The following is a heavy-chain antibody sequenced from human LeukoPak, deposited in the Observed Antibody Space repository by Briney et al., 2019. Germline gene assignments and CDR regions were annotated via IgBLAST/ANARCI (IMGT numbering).Heavy chain of an antibody. Sequence: ASVKVSCKASGYTFTSYDTNWVRQATGQGLEWMGWMNPNSGNTGYAQKFQGRVTMTRNTSISTAYMELSSLRSEDTAVYYCARAYYDILTGYRDYYMDVWGKGTTVTVSS. V-gene: IGHV1-8*01. CDR3: ARAYYDILTGYRDYYMDV. D-gene: IGHD3-9*01. CDR2: MNPNSGNT. CDR1: GYTFTSYD. J-gene: IGHJ6*03.